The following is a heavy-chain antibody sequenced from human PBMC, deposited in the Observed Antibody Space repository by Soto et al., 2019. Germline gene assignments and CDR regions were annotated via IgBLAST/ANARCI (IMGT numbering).Heavy chain of an antibody. CDR2: IYYSGST. Sequence: PSETLSLTCTVSGGSISSSDNYWGWIRQPPGKGLEWIGSIYYSGSTYYNPSLKSRVTISVDTSKNQFSLKLRSVTAADTALYYCAGRASCGRDCYSFYNWGQGTLVTVSS. V-gene: IGHV4-39*01. D-gene: IGHD2-21*02. CDR1: GGSISSSDNY. CDR3: AGRASCGRDCYSFYN. J-gene: IGHJ4*02.